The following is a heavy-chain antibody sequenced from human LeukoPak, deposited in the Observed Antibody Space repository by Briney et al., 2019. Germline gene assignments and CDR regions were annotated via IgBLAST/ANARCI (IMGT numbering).Heavy chain of an antibody. CDR1: GYTFTGYY. J-gene: IGHJ4*02. CDR3: ARQSHSGWYLGLFDY. V-gene: IGHV1-2*02. CDR2: INPNSGGT. Sequence: ASVKVSCKASGYTFTGYYMHWVRQAPGQGLEWMGWINPNSGGTNYAQKFQGRVTMTRDTSISTAYMELSRLRSDDTAVYYCARQSHSGWYLGLFDYWGQGTLVTVSS. D-gene: IGHD6-19*01.